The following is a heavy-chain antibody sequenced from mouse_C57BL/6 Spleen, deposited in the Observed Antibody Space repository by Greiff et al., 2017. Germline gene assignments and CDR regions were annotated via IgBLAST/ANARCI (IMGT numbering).Heavy chain of an antibody. CDR1: GFTFSDYG. J-gene: IGHJ3*01. CDR3: ASPFYYGSSGFAY. CDR2: ISSGSSTI. V-gene: IGHV5-17*01. Sequence: EVKLQESGGGLVKPGGSLKLSCAASGFTFSDYGMHWVRQAPEKGLEWVAYISSGSSTIYYADTVKGRFTISRDNAKNTLFLQMTSLRSEDTAMYYCASPFYYGSSGFAYWGQGTLVTVSA. D-gene: IGHD1-1*01.